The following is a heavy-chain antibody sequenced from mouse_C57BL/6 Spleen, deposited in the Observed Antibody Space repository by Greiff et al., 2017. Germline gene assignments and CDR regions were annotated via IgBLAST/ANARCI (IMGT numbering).Heavy chain of an antibody. CDR2: INPSTGGT. Sequence: EVMLVESGPELVKPGASVKISCKASGYSFTGYYMNWVKQSPEKSLEWIGEINPSTGGTTYNQKFKAKATLTVDKSSSTAYMQLKSLTSEDSAVYYCARRYYGSEGDYFDYWGQGTTLTVSS. J-gene: IGHJ2*01. CDR1: GYSFTGYY. V-gene: IGHV1-42*01. D-gene: IGHD1-1*01. CDR3: ARRYYGSEGDYFDY.